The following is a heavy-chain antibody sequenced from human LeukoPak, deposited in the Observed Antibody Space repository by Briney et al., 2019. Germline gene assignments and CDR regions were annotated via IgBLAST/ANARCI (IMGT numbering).Heavy chain of an antibody. CDR3: ARHTRAARDYYYYYMDV. CDR2: IYYSGNT. V-gene: IGHV4-39*01. J-gene: IGHJ6*03. CDR1: GGSISSSSYY. D-gene: IGHD6-6*01. Sequence: SETLSLTCTVSGGSISSSSYYWGWIRQPPGKGLEWIGSIYYSGNTYYNPSLKSRVTISVDTSKNQFSLKLSSVTAADTAVYYCARHTRAARDYYYYYMDVWGKGTTVTVSS.